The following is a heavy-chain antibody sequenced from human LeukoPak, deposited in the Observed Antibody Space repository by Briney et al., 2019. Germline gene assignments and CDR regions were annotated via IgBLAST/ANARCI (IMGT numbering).Heavy chain of an antibody. CDR2: INQDGHKE. CDR1: EFTFGRYW. V-gene: IGHV3-7*03. D-gene: IGHD2-21*02. Sequence: GGSLRLSCVASEFTFGRYWMTWVRQASGKGLEWVANINQDGHKEHYVDSVKGRFTISRDNAKNFLYLQMNSLRAEDTAVYFCARDTSPYCGDDCYFDAFDLWGQGTMVTVSS. J-gene: IGHJ3*01. CDR3: ARDTSPYCGDDCYFDAFDL.